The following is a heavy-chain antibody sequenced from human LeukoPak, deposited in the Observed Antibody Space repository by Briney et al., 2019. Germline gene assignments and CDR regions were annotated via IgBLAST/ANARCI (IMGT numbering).Heavy chain of an antibody. Sequence: SQTLSLTCAVYGGSFSGYYWSWIRQPPGKGLEWIGEINHSGTTNYNPSLKSRVTTSVDTSKNQFSLKLSSVTAADTAVYYCARTNNVFYYFDYWGQGTRVTVSS. CDR1: GGSFSGYY. CDR2: INHSGTT. CDR3: ARTNNVFYYFDY. V-gene: IGHV4-34*01. J-gene: IGHJ4*02. D-gene: IGHD1/OR15-1a*01.